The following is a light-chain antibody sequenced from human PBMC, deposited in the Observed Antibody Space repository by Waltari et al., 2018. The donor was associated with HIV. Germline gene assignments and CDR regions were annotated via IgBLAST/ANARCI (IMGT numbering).Light chain of an antibody. CDR3: SSYTVTNSLV. CDR2: GIS. Sequence: HSALTQPASVSGSPGQSVTIPCTGVPSDTPLSVFVSCYRQFSGEAPQLIIYGISNRPSGISHRFSGSRSADTASLSISGLQSGDEAYYYCSSYTVTNSLVFGGGTKLTVL. V-gene: IGLV2-14*01. CDR1: PSDTPLSVF. J-gene: IGLJ3*02.